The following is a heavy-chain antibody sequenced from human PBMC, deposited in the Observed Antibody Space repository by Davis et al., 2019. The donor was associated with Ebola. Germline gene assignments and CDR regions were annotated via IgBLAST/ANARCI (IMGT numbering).Heavy chain of an antibody. D-gene: IGHD6-19*01. V-gene: IGHV1-2*02. CDR1: GYTFTGYY. CDR3: AIAVAGINPFDY. J-gene: IGHJ4*02. CDR2: INPNSGGT. Sequence: ASVKVSCKASGYTFTGYYMHWVRQAPGQGLEWMGWINPNSGGTNYAQKFQGRVTMTRDTSISTAYMDLSRLRSDDTAVYYCAIAVAGINPFDYWGQGTLVTVSS.